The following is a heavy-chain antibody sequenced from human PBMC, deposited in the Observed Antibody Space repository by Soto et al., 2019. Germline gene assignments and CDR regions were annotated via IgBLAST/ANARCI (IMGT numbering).Heavy chain of an antibody. D-gene: IGHD3-10*01. CDR1: GFTLSNYG. Sequence: QVQLVESGGGVVQPGRSLTLSCVASGFTLSNYGMHWVRQAPGKGLEWVVVIWYDGTTTYSADSVKGRFSISRDNSKNALFLQLSSLRAEDTAVYYCARNVGSSGSSRWFDTWGQGTLVTVSS. CDR2: IWYDGTTT. J-gene: IGHJ5*02. CDR3: ARNVGSSGSSRWFDT. V-gene: IGHV3-33*01.